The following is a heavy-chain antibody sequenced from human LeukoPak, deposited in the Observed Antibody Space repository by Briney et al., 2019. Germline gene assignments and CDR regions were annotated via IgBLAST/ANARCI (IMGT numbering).Heavy chain of an antibody. J-gene: IGHJ3*02. CDR1: GGTFSSYA. V-gene: IGHV1-69*13. CDR2: IIPIFGTA. CDR3: ARALGYSGYDGGDAFDI. Sequence: ASVKVSCKASGGTFSSYAISWVRQAPGQGLEWMGGIIPIFGTANYAQTFQGRVTITADESTSTAYMELSSLRSEDTAVYYCARALGYSGYDGGDAFDIWGQGTMVTVSS. D-gene: IGHD5-12*01.